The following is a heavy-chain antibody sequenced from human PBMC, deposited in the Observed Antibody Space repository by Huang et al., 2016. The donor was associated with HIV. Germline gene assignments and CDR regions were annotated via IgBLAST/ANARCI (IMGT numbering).Heavy chain of an antibody. Sequence: QVQLQESGPGLVRPSETLSLTCTVSGDSISSHYWSWIRQPPGKGLEWIGTIYDSGSTNFNPSLKIRVTTSVDTSNNQFSLKLDSVTAADTAIYYCAIFGITRLDYWGQGTLVTVSS. V-gene: IGHV4-59*11. J-gene: IGHJ4*02. CDR1: GDSISSHY. CDR2: IYDSGST. D-gene: IGHD1-20*01. CDR3: AIFGITRLDY.